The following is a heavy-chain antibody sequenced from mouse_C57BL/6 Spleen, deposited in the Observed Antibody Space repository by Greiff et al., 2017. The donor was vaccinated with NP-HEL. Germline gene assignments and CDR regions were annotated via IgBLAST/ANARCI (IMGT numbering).Heavy chain of an antibody. CDR2: IWSGGST. J-gene: IGHJ4*01. CDR1: GFSLTSYG. CDR3: ARMAYYGNYFFYAMDY. V-gene: IGHV2-2*01. Sequence: QVQLQQSGPGLVQPSQSLSITCTVSGFSLTSYGVHWVRQSPGKGLEWLGVIWSGGSTDYNAAFISRLSISKDNSKSQVFFKMNSLQADDTAIYYCARMAYYGNYFFYAMDYWGQGTSVTVSS. D-gene: IGHD2-1*01.